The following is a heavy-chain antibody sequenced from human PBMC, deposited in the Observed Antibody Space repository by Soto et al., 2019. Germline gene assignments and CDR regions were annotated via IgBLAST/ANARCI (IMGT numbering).Heavy chain of an antibody. D-gene: IGHD6-13*01. V-gene: IGHV3-74*01. CDR2: ISSDGSRT. J-gene: IGHJ6*02. CDR1: GFTFSSYW. Sequence: EVQLVESGGDLVQPGGSLRLSCAASGFTFSSYWMYCVRQAPGKGLVWVSRISSDGSRTDYADSVKGRFTISRDNARNTLYLQMNSLRAEDTAVYYCARVRYTSTWYYYGMDVWGQGTTVTVSS. CDR3: ARVRYTSTWYYYGMDV.